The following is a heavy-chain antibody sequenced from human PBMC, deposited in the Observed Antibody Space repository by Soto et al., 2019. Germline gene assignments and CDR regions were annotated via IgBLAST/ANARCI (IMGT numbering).Heavy chain of an antibody. CDR1: GFNFNNYA. J-gene: IGHJ3*02. D-gene: IGHD2-2*02. CDR2: ISSSGGTT. Sequence: GGSLRLSCATSGFNFNNYAMSWVRQAPGERLEWVSFISSSGGTTYYADSVKGRFTISRDNSRNTLYLQMNSLRAEDTAVYYCAKDPLALIPVGAFDIWGQGTMVTVSS. V-gene: IGHV3-23*01. CDR3: AKDPLALIPVGAFDI.